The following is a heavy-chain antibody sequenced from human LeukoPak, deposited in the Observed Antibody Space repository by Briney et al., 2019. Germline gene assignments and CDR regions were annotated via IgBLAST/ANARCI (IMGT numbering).Heavy chain of an antibody. CDR2: ISYDGNIK. D-gene: IGHD6-19*01. CDR3: AKDGSVAVTGAYYFDY. CDR1: GFSFSSYN. V-gene: IGHV3-30*18. Sequence: GTSLRLSCAASGFSFSSYNFHWVRQAPGKGLQWLGFISYDGNIKYEDSVKGRFTISRDNSKNTLYLQMNSLRAEDTAVYYCAKDGSVAVTGAYYFDYWGQGTLVTVSS. J-gene: IGHJ4*02.